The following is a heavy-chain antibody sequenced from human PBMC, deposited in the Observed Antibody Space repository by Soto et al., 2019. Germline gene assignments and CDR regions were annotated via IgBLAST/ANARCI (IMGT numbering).Heavy chain of an antibody. D-gene: IGHD2-8*02. CDR3: VGAAPDGTGHHYFDY. Sequence: SETLSLTCTVSGGSISVINHYWDWIRQPPGKGLEWIGTIYYSGTTIYNPSLQSRVTMSVDTSKRQFSLKVSSVNAADTAVYFCVGAAPDGTGHHYFDYWGQGTLXTVSS. CDR1: GGSISVINHY. V-gene: IGHV4-39*01. J-gene: IGHJ4*02. CDR2: IYYSGTT.